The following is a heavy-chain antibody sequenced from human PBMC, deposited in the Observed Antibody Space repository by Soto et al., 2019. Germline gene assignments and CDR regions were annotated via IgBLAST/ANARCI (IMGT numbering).Heavy chain of an antibody. V-gene: IGHV1-69*13. CDR3: ATYYYDSSGYSGVDAFDI. Sequence: SVKVSCKASGGTFSSYAISWVRQAPGQGLEWMGGIIPIFGTADYAQKFQGRVTITADESTSTAYMELSSLRSEDTAVYYCATYYYDSSGYSGVDAFDIWGQGTMVTVSS. CDR2: IIPIFGTA. J-gene: IGHJ3*02. CDR1: GGTFSSYA. D-gene: IGHD3-22*01.